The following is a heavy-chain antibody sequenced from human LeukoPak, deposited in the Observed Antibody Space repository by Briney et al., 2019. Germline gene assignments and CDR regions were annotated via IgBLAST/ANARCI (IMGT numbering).Heavy chain of an antibody. Sequence: GGSLRLSCAASGFTFSSYTMHWVRQAPGKGLEYVSAISSNGGSTYYANSVKGRFAISRDNSKNTLYLQMGSLRAEDMAVYYCARWRHSSGYYYDDWGQGTLVTVSS. D-gene: IGHD3-22*01. J-gene: IGHJ4*02. CDR3: ARWRHSSGYYYDD. CDR1: GFTFSSYT. V-gene: IGHV3-64*01. CDR2: ISSNGGST.